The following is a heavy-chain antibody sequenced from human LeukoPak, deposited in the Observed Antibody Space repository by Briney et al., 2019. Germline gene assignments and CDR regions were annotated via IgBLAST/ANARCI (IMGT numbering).Heavy chain of an antibody. Sequence: ASVKVSCKASGYTFTGYYMHWVRQAPGQGLEWMGWINPNSGGTNYAQKFQGRVTMTRDTSISTAYVELSRLRSDDTAVYYCARSLYDILTGYYRPGNYWGQGTLVTVSS. CDR3: ARSLYDILTGYYRPGNY. D-gene: IGHD3-9*01. CDR2: INPNSGGT. J-gene: IGHJ4*02. CDR1: GYTFTGYY. V-gene: IGHV1-2*02.